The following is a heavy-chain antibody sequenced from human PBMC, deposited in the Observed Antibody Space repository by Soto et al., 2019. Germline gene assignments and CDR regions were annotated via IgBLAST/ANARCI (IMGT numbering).Heavy chain of an antibody. CDR2: IDPSDSYT. V-gene: IGHV5-10-1*01. Sequence: PGESLKISCKGFGYTFPNHWISWVRQMPGKGLEWMGRIDPSDSYTNYSPSFQGHVTISADKSISTAYLQWSSLKASDTAMYYCARFPTRAYYYYGMDVWGQGTTVTVSS. J-gene: IGHJ6*02. D-gene: IGHD1-1*01. CDR1: GYTFPNHW. CDR3: ARFPTRAYYYYGMDV.